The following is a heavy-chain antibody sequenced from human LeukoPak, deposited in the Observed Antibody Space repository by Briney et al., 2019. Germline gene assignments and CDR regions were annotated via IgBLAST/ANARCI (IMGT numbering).Heavy chain of an antibody. CDR2: IKQDGSEK. CDR3: ARDSWGYSEY. V-gene: IGHV3-7*03. CDR1: GFTFSSYW. D-gene: IGHD6-13*01. Sequence: GGSLRLSCAVSGFTFSSYWMSWVRQAPGKGLEWVANIKQDGSEKYYVDSVKGRFTISRDNAQNSLFLQINSLRAEDTAVYYCARDSWGYSEYGGQGTLVTVSS. J-gene: IGHJ4*02.